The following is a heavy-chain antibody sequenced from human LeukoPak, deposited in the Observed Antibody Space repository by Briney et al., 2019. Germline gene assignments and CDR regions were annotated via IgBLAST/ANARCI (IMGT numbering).Heavy chain of an antibody. J-gene: IGHJ3*02. CDR2: ISSSGSTI. CDR1: GFTFSSYE. Sequence: GGSLRLSCAASGFTFSSYEMNWVRQAPGKGLEWVSYISSSGSTIYYADSVKGRFTISRDNAKNSLYLQMNSLRAEDTAVYYCSRGSDGAFDIWGQGTMVTVSS. CDR3: SRGSDGAFDI. V-gene: IGHV3-48*03.